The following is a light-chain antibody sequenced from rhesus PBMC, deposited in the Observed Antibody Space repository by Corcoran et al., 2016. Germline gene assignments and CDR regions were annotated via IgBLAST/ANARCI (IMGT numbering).Light chain of an antibody. V-gene: IGLV2-23*01. J-gene: IGLJ1*01. CDR2: DVS. Sequence: AALTQPPSVSGSPGQSVTISCTGTSSDIGGYNYVSWYQQHPGKAPKLMIYDVSKRPYGVSDRFSGSKSGNTASLTISGLQAEDEADYYCSSYAGSNTHIFGAGTRLTVL. CDR3: SSYAGSNTHI. CDR1: SSDIGGYNY.